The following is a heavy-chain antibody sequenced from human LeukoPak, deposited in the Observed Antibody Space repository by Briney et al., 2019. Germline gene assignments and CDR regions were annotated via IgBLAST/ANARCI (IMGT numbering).Heavy chain of an antibody. CDR3: AGSLRNIPLYYFDY. Sequence: SETLSLTCAVYGGSFSGYYWSWIRQPPGKGLEWIGEINHSGSTNYNPSLKSRVTISVDTSKNQFSLKLSSVTAADTAVYYCAGSLRNIPLYYFDYWGQGTLVTVSS. CDR2: INHSGST. D-gene: IGHD1-14*01. V-gene: IGHV4-34*01. CDR1: GGSFSGYY. J-gene: IGHJ4*02.